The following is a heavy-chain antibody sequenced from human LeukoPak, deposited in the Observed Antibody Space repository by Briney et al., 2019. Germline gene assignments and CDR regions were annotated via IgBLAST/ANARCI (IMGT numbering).Heavy chain of an antibody. CDR3: AKDHGGYGSFDY. CDR1: GFTFSHYG. CDR2: IGSTGDNI. J-gene: IGHJ4*02. Sequence: GGTLRLSCAASGFTFSHYGMTWVRQAPGKGLEWVSAIGSTGDNIHYADSVKGRFTISRDNSKNTLYLQMSSLRVEDTAVYYCAKDHGGYGSFDYWGQGTLVTVSS. V-gene: IGHV3-23*01. D-gene: IGHD3-10*01.